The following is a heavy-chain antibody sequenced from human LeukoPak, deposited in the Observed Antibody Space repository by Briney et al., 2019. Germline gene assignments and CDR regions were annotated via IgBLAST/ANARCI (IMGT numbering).Heavy chain of an antibody. Sequence: SVKVSCKASGGTFSSFASSWVRQAPGQGLEWMGGMIPVFRSTRYAQKFRGRLTITTDESTSTAYMELRSLRSEDTAVYYCTRGNYFDTHGYLAGDTEVYYYYMDVWGKGTTVTVSS. D-gene: IGHD3-22*01. CDR2: MIPVFRST. J-gene: IGHJ6*03. V-gene: IGHV1-69*05. CDR1: GGTFSSFA. CDR3: TRGNYFDTHGYLAGDTEVYYYYMDV.